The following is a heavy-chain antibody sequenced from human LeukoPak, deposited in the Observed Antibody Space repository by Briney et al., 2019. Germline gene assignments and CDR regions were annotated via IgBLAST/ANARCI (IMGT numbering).Heavy chain of an antibody. CDR1: GGSFSGYY. J-gene: IGHJ5*02. CDR3: ARIGDIVGSIDP. CDR2: INHSGST. V-gene: IGHV4-34*01. Sequence: SETLSLTCAVYGGSFSGYYWSWIRQPPGKGLEWIWEINHSGSTNYNPYTKSRVTISVDTSKTQFSLKLSCVPGADTAVYYCARIGDIVGSIDPWGQGTLVTVSS. D-gene: IGHD2-15*01.